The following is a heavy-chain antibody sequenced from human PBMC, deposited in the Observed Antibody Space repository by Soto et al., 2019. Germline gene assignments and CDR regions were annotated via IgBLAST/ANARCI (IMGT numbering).Heavy chain of an antibody. CDR1: GGTLSSYA. J-gene: IGHJ3*02. Sequence: QVQLVQSGAEVQKPGSSVTVSCKAAGGTLSSYAISWVRQAPGQGLEGMGGIIPIFGTSNYAQKFQGRVTITADRSTRTTDREVSTLRSEDTAVYYCAGSNSTFDIWGQGTMVTVSS. V-gene: IGHV1-69*06. CDR2: IIPIFGTS. CDR3: AGSNSTFDI.